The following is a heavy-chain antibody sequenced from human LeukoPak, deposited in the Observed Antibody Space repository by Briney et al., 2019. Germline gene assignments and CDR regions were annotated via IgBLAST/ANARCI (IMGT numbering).Heavy chain of an antibody. J-gene: IGHJ3*02. CDR3: ATYSYDNSGYYPDAFDI. V-gene: IGHV3-33*05. Sequence: GGSLRLSCAASGFTFSTSGMHWVRQAPGKGLEWVAVISYDGNNKYYADSVKGRFTISRDNSKNTLYLQMNSLRAEDTAVYYCATYSYDNSGYYPDAFDIWGQGTMVTVSS. D-gene: IGHD3-22*01. CDR2: ISYDGNNK. CDR1: GFTFSTSG.